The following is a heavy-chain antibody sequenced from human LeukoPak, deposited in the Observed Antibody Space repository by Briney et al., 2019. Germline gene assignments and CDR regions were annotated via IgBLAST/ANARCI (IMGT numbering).Heavy chain of an antibody. V-gene: IGHV1-8*01. Sequence: ASVKVSCKASGYTFTSYDINWVRQATGQGLEWMGWMNPNSGNTGYAQKFQGRVTMTRNTSISTAYMELSSLRSEDTAVYYCARDSYDFWSGYYYYYYYGMDVWGRGTTVTVSS. CDR2: MNPNSGNT. CDR1: GYTFTSYD. D-gene: IGHD3-3*01. J-gene: IGHJ6*02. CDR3: ARDSYDFWSGYYYYYYYGMDV.